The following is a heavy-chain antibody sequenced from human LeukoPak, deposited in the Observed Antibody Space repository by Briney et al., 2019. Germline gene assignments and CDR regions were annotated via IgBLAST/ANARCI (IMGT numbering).Heavy chain of an antibody. Sequence: GGSLRLSCAASGFSFSRYVMAWFRQIPGKGLEWVSTINDNSRNTHYADSVKARFTISRDNSKNTLYLQMHSLRVEDTALYYCTKDAGPVYDWFDPWGPGTRVSVSS. V-gene: IGHV3-23*01. CDR2: INDNSRNT. D-gene: IGHD5/OR15-5a*01. CDR1: GFSFSRYV. CDR3: TKDAGPVYDWFDP. J-gene: IGHJ5*02.